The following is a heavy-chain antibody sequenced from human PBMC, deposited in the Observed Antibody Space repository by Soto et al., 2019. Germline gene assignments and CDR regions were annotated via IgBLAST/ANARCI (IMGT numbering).Heavy chain of an antibody. CDR1: GFTFSTYA. Sequence: EVQLLESGGGLVQPGGSLRLSCAASGFTFSTYAMSWVRQAPGKGLEWVSAISDSGISTYYADSVKGRFTISRDNSKNTLYLQMNSLRAEDTAVYYCAKDPFSVGAAPEDYWGQGTLVTVSS. CDR3: AKDPFSVGAAPEDY. CDR2: ISDSGIST. V-gene: IGHV3-23*01. J-gene: IGHJ4*02. D-gene: IGHD6-13*01.